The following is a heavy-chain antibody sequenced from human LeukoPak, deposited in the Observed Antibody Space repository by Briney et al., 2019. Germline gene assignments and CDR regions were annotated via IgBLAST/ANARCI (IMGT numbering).Heavy chain of an antibody. CDR1: GGSISSYY. Sequence: SETLSLTCTVSGGSISSYYWSWIRHRPGKGLEWIGYIYYSGSTNYNPSLKSRVTISVDTSKNQFSLKLSSVTAADTAVYYCARDVNSGSYAVWGQGTLVTVSS. D-gene: IGHD1-26*01. CDR3: ARDVNSGSYAV. CDR2: IYYSGST. V-gene: IGHV4-59*01. J-gene: IGHJ4*02.